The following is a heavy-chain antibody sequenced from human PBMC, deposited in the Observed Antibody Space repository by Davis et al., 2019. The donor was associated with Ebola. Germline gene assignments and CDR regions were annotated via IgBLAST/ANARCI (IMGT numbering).Heavy chain of an antibody. J-gene: IGHJ4*02. CDR1: GYTFTSYG. D-gene: IGHD1-26*01. Sequence: ASVKVSCKASGYTFTSYGISWVRQAPGQGLEWMGWISAYNGNTNYAQKLQGRVTMTTDTSTSTAYMELRSLRSEDTAVYYCARDPIYSGSYYGWFDYWGQGTLVTVSS. CDR2: ISAYNGNT. V-gene: IGHV1-18*01. CDR3: ARDPIYSGSYYGWFDY.